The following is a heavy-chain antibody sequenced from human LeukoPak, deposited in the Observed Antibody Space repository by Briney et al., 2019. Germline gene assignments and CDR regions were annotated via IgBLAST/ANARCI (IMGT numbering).Heavy chain of an antibody. CDR1: GYMFTSYG. V-gene: IGHV1-18*01. D-gene: IGHD6-13*01. Sequence: ASVKVSCKASGYMFTSYGISWVRQAPGQGLEWMGWISAYYGNTNYALKFQGRVTMTTDTSTTTAYMELRSLRSDDTAVYYCARVGLAALYMDVWGKGTTVTISS. CDR3: ARVGLAALYMDV. J-gene: IGHJ6*03. CDR2: ISAYYGNT.